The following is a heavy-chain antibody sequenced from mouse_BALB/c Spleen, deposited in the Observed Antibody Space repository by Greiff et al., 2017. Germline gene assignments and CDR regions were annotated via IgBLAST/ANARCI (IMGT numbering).Heavy chain of an antibody. V-gene: IGHV5-9-4*01. J-gene: IGHJ3*01. Sequence: EVKVVESGGGLVKPGGSLKLSCAASGFTFSSYAMSWVRQSPEKRLEWVAEISSGGSYTYYPDTVTGRFTISRDNAKNTLYLEMSSLRSEDTAMYYCAGIYYYGSSPYWGQGTLVTVSA. CDR3: AGIYYYGSSPY. CDR1: GFTFSSYA. D-gene: IGHD1-1*01. CDR2: ISSGGSYT.